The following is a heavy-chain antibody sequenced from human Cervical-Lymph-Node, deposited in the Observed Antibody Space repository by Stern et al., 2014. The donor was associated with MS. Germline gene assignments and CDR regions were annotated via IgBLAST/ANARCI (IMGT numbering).Heavy chain of an antibody. CDR3: ARDVGDGYFDY. V-gene: IGHV3-13*01. CDR1: GFTFSSYD. Sequence: VESGGSLRLSCAASGFTFSSYDMHWVRQATGKGLEWVSAIGTAGDTYYPGSVKGRFTISRENAKNSLYLQMNSLRAGDTAVYYCARDVGDGYFDYWGQGTLVTVSS. CDR2: IGTAGDT. D-gene: IGHD5-24*01. J-gene: IGHJ4*02.